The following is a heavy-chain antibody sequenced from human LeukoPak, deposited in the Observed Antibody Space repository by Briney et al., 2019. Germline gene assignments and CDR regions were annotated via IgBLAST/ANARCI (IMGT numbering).Heavy chain of an antibody. CDR2: INHSGST. CDR1: GGSFSGYY. J-gene: IGHJ6*03. D-gene: IGHD2-2*01. Sequence: SETLSLTCAVYGGSFSGYYWSWIRQPPGKGLEWIGEINHSGSTNYNPSLKSRVTISVDTSKNQFSLKLSSVTAADTAVYYCARPDCSSTSCYFGGWDYYYYMDVWGKGTTVTVSS. V-gene: IGHV4-34*01. CDR3: ARPDCSSTSCYFGGWDYYYYMDV.